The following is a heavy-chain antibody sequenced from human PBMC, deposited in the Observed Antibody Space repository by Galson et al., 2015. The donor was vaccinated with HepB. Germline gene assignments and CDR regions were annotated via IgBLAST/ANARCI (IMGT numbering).Heavy chain of an antibody. CDR2: ISYDGSNK. J-gene: IGHJ6*02. D-gene: IGHD3-10*01. CDR3: ASFAHDYYGSGSAPSDYGMDV. CDR1: GFTFSSYA. V-gene: IGHV3-30-3*01. Sequence: SLRLSCAASGFTFSSYAMHWVRQAPGKGLEWVAVISYDGSNKYYADSVKGRFTISRDNSKNTLYLQMNSLRAEDTAVYYCASFAHDYYGSGSAPSDYGMDVWGQGTTVTVSS.